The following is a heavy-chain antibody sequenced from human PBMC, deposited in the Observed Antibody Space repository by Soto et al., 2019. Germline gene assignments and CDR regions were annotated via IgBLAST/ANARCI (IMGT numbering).Heavy chain of an antibody. CDR1: GGSINNHY. V-gene: IGHV4-59*11. J-gene: IGHJ4*02. CDR3: AXANWXSEY. Sequence: QVHLQESGPGLVKPSETLSLTCTVSGGSINNHYWSWIRQPPGKGLEWIGYIYYTGSXXXXXXLXXXXXXXXXXXXXXXXXXXXXXXAADTAIXYCAXANWXSEYWGQGTLVTVSS. D-gene: IGHD7-27*01. CDR2: IYYTGSX.